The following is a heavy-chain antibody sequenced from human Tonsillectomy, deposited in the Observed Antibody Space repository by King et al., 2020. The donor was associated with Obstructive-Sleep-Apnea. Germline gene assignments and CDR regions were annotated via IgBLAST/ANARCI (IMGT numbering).Heavy chain of an antibody. J-gene: IGHJ4*02. D-gene: IGHD1-1*01. CDR3: ARGNWFDY. CDR1: GGSFSGYY. V-gene: IGHV4-34*01. Sequence: VQLQQWGAGLLKPSETLSLTCAVYGGSFSGYYWSWIRQPPGQGLEWIGEINHSGSTNYNPSLKSRVTISVDTSKNQFSLKLSSVTAADTAVYYCARGNWFDYWGQGTLVTVSS. CDR2: INHSGST.